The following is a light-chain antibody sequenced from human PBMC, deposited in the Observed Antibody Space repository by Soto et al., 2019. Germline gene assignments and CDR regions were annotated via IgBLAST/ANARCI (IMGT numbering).Light chain of an antibody. CDR3: QQRSNWLFT. Sequence: EIVLTQSPATLSLSPGERATLSCRASQSVSSYLAWYQQKPGQAPRLLIYGASNRATGIPARFSGSGSGTDFTLTISSLEPEDFAVYYCQQRSNWLFTFGPGTKVDMK. V-gene: IGKV3-11*01. CDR2: GAS. CDR1: QSVSSY. J-gene: IGKJ3*01.